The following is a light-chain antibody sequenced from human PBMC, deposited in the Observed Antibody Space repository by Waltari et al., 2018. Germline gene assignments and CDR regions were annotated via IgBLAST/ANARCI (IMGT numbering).Light chain of an antibody. CDR3: QAWDSSTPVV. CDR1: KLGDKY. J-gene: IGLJ2*01. Sequence: SYELPQPPSVSVSPGQTASLTCSGDKLGDKYACWYQQTPGQSPVLVIYQDSKRPSGIPERFSGSNSGNTATLTISGTQAMDEADYYCQAWDSSTPVVFGGGTKLTVL. CDR2: QDS. V-gene: IGLV3-1*01.